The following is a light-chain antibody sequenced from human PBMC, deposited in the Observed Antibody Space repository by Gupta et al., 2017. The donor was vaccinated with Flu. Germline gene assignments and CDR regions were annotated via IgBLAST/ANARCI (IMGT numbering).Light chain of an antibody. CDR1: ETVSDN. CDR2: RAS. J-gene: IGKJ1*01. V-gene: IGKV3-15*01. CDR3: QQYNIWPLWT. Sequence: ATLSVSLGEGATLSCRASETVSDNLAWYQQKPGQSPRLLIYRASTRATGIPARVSGSGSGTEFTLTISSLQSEDFATYYCQQYNIWPLWTFGQGTKVEIK.